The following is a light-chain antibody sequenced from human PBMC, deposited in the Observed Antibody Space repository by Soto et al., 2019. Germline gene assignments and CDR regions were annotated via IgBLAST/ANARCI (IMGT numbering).Light chain of an antibody. Sequence: EIVLTQSPATLSLSPGERATLSCRASPSVSSYLAWYQQKPGQAPMLLIYDASIRAAGSPARFRGRGSGTDSKPAISGPEPDDGAVDYCQQRSNWPFTFGRGTKVDVK. CDR2: DAS. J-gene: IGKJ3*01. CDR1: PSVSSY. CDR3: QQRSNWPFT. V-gene: IGKV3-11*01.